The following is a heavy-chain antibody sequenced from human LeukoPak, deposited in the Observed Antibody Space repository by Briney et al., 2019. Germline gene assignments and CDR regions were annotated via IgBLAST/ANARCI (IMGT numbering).Heavy chain of an antibody. CDR2: IYYSGST. Sequence: PSETLSLTCTVSGGSISSSRDYWAWLRQPPGKGLEWIANIYYSGSTYYNPSLKSRVTISVDTSKNQFSLKLSSVTAADTAVYYCARPYYYDSSGYFLGWYFDLWGRGTLVTVSS. CDR1: GGSISSSRDY. V-gene: IGHV4-39*01. D-gene: IGHD3-22*01. CDR3: ARPYYYDSSGYFLGWYFDL. J-gene: IGHJ2*01.